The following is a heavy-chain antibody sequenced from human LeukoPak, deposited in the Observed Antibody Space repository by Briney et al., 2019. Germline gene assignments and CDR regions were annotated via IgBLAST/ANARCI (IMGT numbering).Heavy chain of an antibody. D-gene: IGHD1-26*01. Sequence: SQTLSLTCTVSGGSLSSGGYYWTWICQHPGKGLEWIGYIYDSANTNYNPSLKSRVTMSVDTSKNQFSLKLISVTAADTAVYYCARGGSYRWFDPWGQGTLVTVSS. J-gene: IGHJ5*02. V-gene: IGHV4-31*03. CDR3: ARGGSYRWFDP. CDR1: GGSLSSGGYY. CDR2: IYDSANT.